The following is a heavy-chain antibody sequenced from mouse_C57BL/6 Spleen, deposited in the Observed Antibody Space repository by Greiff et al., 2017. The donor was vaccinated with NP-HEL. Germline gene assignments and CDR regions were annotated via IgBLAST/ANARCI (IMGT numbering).Heavy chain of an antibody. V-gene: IGHV1-72*01. Sequence: VKLVESGAELVKPGASVKLSCKASGYTFTSYWMHWVKQRPGRGLEWIGRIDPNSGGTKYNEKFKSKATLTVDKPSSTAYMQLSSLTSEDSAVYYCARLEITTWDWYFDVWGTGTTVTVSS. D-gene: IGHD2-4*01. CDR3: ARLEITTWDWYFDV. CDR1: GYTFTSYW. CDR2: IDPNSGGT. J-gene: IGHJ1*03.